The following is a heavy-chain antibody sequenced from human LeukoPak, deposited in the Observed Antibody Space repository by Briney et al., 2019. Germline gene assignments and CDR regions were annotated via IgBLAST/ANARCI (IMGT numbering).Heavy chain of an antibody. D-gene: IGHD3-22*01. V-gene: IGHV4-31*03. Sequence: NASETLSLTCTVSGGSISSGGYYWSWIRQHPGKGLEWIGYIFYSGSTYYNPSLKSRVTISVDTSKNQFSLKLSSVTAADSAVYYCAGYVSSGYSQPTWGQGTLVTVSS. CDR3: AGYVSSGYSQPT. CDR1: GGSISSGGYY. J-gene: IGHJ5*02. CDR2: IFYSGST.